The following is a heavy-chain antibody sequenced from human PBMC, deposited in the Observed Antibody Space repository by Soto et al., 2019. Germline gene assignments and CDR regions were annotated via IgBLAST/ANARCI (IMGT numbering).Heavy chain of an antibody. CDR2: IIPIFGTA. J-gene: IGHJ4*02. V-gene: IGHV1-69*06. D-gene: IGHD6-19*01. CDR1: GGTFSSYA. Sequence: RASVKVSCKASGGTFSSYAISWVRQAPGQGLEWMGGIIPIFGTANYAQKFQGRVTITADKSTSTAYMELSSLRSEDTAVYYCASSRGGSGWYNYWGQGTRVTVS. CDR3: ASSRGGSGWYNY.